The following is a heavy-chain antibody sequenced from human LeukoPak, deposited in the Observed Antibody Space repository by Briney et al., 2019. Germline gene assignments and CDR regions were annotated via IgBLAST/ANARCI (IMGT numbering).Heavy chain of an antibody. CDR3: ARGRNSLEPGLDY. CDR2: IYSGGST. J-gene: IGHJ4*02. Sequence: GGSLRLSCAASGFTVSSNYMSWVRQAPGKGLEWVSVIYSGGSTYYANSVKGRFTISRDNSKNTLYLQMNSLRAEDTAVYYCARGRNSLEPGLDYWGQGTLVTVSS. D-gene: IGHD1-1*01. V-gene: IGHV3-53*01. CDR1: GFTVSSNY.